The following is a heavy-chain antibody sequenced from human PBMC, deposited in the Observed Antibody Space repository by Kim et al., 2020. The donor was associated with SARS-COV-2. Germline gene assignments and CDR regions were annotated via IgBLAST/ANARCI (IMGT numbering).Heavy chain of an antibody. D-gene: IGHD1-26*01. J-gene: IGHJ4*02. V-gene: IGHV3-23*01. CDR3: AKGPEKIRGGNYFFDY. Sequence: SVKGRFTISRDNSKSTLYLQMNSLRAEDTAVYYCAKGPEKIRGGNYFFDYWGQGALVSVSS.